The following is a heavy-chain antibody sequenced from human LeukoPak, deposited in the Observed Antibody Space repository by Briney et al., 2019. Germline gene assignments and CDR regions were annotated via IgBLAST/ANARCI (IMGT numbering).Heavy chain of an antibody. CDR2: IIPIFGTA. CDR3: ARMILLLGDVLTVPPRGFDY. V-gene: IGHV1-69*01. D-gene: IGHD3-9*01. CDR1: GGTFSSYA. Sequence: SVKVSCKASGGTFSSYAISWVRQAPGQGLEWMGGIIPIFGTANYAQKFQGRVTITADESTSTAYMELSSLRSEDTAVYYCARMILLLGDVLTVPPRGFDYWGQGTLVTVSS. J-gene: IGHJ4*02.